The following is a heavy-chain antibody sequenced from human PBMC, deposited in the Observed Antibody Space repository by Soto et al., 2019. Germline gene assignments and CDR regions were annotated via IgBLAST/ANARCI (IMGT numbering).Heavy chain of an antibody. J-gene: IGHJ4*02. Sequence: QVQLVESGGGLVKPGGSLRLSCAASGFTFSDYYMSWIRQAPGKGLEWVSYISSSGSTIYYADSVKGRFTISRDNAKNSLYLPMKSLRAEDTAVYYCASHRGYYDFWSGYYNGAGFDYWGQGTLVTVSS. D-gene: IGHD3-3*01. CDR3: ASHRGYYDFWSGYYNGAGFDY. CDR2: ISSSGSTI. CDR1: GFTFSDYY. V-gene: IGHV3-11*01.